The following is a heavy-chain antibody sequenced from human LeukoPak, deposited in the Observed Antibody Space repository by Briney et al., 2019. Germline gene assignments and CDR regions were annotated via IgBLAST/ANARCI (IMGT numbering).Heavy chain of an antibody. D-gene: IGHD2-2*02. V-gene: IGHV3-48*03. CDR1: GFTFSSYE. CDR3: ARVGVPAAIAGYWFDP. CDR2: ISSSGSTI. J-gene: IGHJ5*02. Sequence: GGSLGLSCAASGFTFSSYEMNWVRQAPGKGLEWVSYISSSGSTIYYADSVKGRFTISRDNAKNSLYLQMNSLRAEDTAVYYCARVGVPAAIAGYWFDPWGQGTLVTVSS.